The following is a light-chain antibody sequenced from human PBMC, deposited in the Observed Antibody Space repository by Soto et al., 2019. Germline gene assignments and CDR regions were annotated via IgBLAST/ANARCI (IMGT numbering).Light chain of an antibody. CDR1: QSVSNSY. CDR2: GAS. Sequence: EIVLTQSPGTLSLSPGESATLSCRASQSVSNSYLAWYQQKPGQAPRLLIYGASSRATGIPDRFSGSGSGTDFTLTISRLEPEDFAVYYCQQYGSSRDTFGGGTKVEIK. J-gene: IGKJ4*01. V-gene: IGKV3-20*01. CDR3: QQYGSSRDT.